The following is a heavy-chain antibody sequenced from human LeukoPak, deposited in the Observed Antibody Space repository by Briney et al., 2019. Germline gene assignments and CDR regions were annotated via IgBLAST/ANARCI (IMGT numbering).Heavy chain of an antibody. D-gene: IGHD3-22*01. V-gene: IGHV4-34*01. CDR3: ARGHYYDSSGYTMTY. CDR2: INHSGST. J-gene: IGHJ4*02. Sequence: PSETLSLTCAVYGGSFSAYYWSWIRQPPGKGLEWIGEINHSGSTNYNPSLKSRVTISVDTSKNQFSLKLSSVTAADTAAYYCARGHYYDSSGYTMTYWGQGTLVTVSS. CDR1: GGSFSAYY.